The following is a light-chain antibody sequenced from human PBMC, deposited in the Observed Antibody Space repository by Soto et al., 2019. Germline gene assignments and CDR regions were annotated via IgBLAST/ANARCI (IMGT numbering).Light chain of an antibody. J-gene: IGLJ1*01. CDR2: DDS. Sequence: SYELTQPPSVSVAPGQTARITCGGNSIGRKTVHWYQQRPGQAPVLVVYDDSDRPSDIPERFSGSNSGDTATLTISRVEDGDEADYYCQVWDGTREVFGTGTKLTVL. V-gene: IGLV3-21*02. CDR1: SIGRKT. CDR3: QVWDGTREV.